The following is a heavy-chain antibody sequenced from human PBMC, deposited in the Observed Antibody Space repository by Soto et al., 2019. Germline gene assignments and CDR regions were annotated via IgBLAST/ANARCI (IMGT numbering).Heavy chain of an antibody. V-gene: IGHV4-59*01. J-gene: IGHJ4*02. CDR3: ARESVWGSYRTFDY. CDR1: GGSISSYY. CDR2: IYYSGST. Sequence: NPSETLSLTCTVSGGSISSYYWSWTRQPPGKGLEWIGYIYYSGSTNYNPSLKSRVTISVDTSKSQFSLKLSSVTAADTAVYYCARESVWGSYRTFDYWGQGTLVTVSS. D-gene: IGHD3-16*02.